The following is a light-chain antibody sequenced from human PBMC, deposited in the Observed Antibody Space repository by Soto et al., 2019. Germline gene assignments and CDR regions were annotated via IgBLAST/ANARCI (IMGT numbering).Light chain of an antibody. CDR1: RSDVGGYNL. V-gene: IGLV2-23*02. CDR3: CSYAGYSTLV. J-gene: IGLJ1*01. Sequence: QSALTQTASVSGSPGQSITISCTGTRSDVGGYNLVSWFQQSPGKVPKLIIYEVSKRPSGVSDRFSGSKTDDTASLTISGLQAGDEADYFCCSYAGYSTLVFGTGTKVTVL. CDR2: EVS.